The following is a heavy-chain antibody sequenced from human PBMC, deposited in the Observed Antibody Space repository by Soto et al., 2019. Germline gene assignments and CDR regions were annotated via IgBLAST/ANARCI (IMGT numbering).Heavy chain of an antibody. D-gene: IGHD1-26*01. V-gene: IGHV3-48*03. Sequence: GGSLRLSCAASGLTFSSYEMNWVRQAPGKGLEWVSYISSSGSSIYYADSVKGRFTISRDNSRNMLFLQMNSLRPDDTAVYYCARAPSGSYPEFDYWGQGTLVTVSS. J-gene: IGHJ4*02. CDR3: ARAPSGSYPEFDY. CDR1: GLTFSSYE. CDR2: ISSSGSSI.